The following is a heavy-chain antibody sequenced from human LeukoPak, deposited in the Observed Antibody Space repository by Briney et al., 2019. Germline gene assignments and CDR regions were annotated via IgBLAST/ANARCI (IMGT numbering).Heavy chain of an antibody. D-gene: IGHD1/OR15-1a*01. V-gene: IGHV5-51*01. J-gene: IGHJ5*01. CDR3: ARNNRAMDS. CDR2: IYPDDSNT. CDR1: GYSFTTYW. Sequence: GESLKISCKASGYSFTTYWIGWVRQMPGKGLEWMGIIYPDDSNTRYSPSFQGQVTISADKSISTAYLQWSSLKASDTAMYYCARNNRAMDSWGQGTLVTVSS.